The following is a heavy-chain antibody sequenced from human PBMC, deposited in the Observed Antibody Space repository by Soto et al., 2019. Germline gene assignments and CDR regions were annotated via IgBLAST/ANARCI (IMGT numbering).Heavy chain of an antibody. CDR3: ARGKTTSAFSGMDV. Sequence: QVQLVESGGGVVQPGRSLRLSCAASGFTFSNNAMDWVRQAPGKGLEWVAVISYDGSNKYIAESVKGRFTISRDNSKNTLFLQMNSLRAEDTAVYYCARGKTTSAFSGMDVGGQGTTVTVS. CDR1: GFTFSNNA. J-gene: IGHJ6*02. CDR2: ISYDGSNK. V-gene: IGHV3-30-3*01. D-gene: IGHD1-1*01.